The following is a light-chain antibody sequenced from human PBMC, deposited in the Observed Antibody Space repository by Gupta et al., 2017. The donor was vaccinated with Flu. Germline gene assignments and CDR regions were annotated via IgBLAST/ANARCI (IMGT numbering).Light chain of an antibody. Sequence: SSALTQPPALSVAPGQTATITCSCYILANQFVYWYQQTPDQAPVMILYEDIERPPWTTEAFSASTSGTTDTLTISGVPAAEEAAYYCQSAENNGSSRVFFGGGTKLTV. CDR2: EDI. CDR1: ILANQF. CDR3: QSAENNGSSRVF. J-gene: IGLJ2*01. V-gene: IGLV3-25*02.